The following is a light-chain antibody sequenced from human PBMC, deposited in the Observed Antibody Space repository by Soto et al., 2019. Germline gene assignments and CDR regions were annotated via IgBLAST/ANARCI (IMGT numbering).Light chain of an antibody. CDR1: QSVSSTH. CDR2: DTY. CDR3: QQRTNFWT. J-gene: IGKJ1*01. V-gene: IGKV3-11*01. Sequence: EIVLTQSPVTLSLSPGQRATLSCRASQSVSSTHLGWYQHKPGQPPRLLIYDTYKRDTGVPARFSGSGSGTDFTLTISSLEPEDFAVYYCQQRTNFWTFGQGTTVEIK.